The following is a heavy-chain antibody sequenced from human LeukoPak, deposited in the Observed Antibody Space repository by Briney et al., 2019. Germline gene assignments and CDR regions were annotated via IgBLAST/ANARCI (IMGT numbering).Heavy chain of an antibody. V-gene: IGHV3-30*02. CDR3: ARDMRVPAAIGSAGAFDI. D-gene: IGHD2-2*01. J-gene: IGHJ3*02. Sequence: GGSLRLSCAASGFTFSTYVMYWVRQAPGKGLEGVAYIRYDGSTKYYADSVKGRFTISRDNAKNSLYLQMNSLRAEDTAVYYCARDMRVPAAIGSAGAFDIWGQGTMVTVSS. CDR1: GFTFSTYV. CDR2: IRYDGSTK.